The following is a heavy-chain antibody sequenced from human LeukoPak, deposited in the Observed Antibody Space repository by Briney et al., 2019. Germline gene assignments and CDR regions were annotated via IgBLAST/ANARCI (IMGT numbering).Heavy chain of an antibody. V-gene: IGHV1-2*02. Sequence: ASVKVSCKASGYTFTGYYMHWVRQAPGQGLEWMGWINPNSGGTNYAQKFQGRVTMTRDTSTSTVYMELSSLRSEDTTVYYCARAGYSYGMGDYWGQGTLVTVSS. D-gene: IGHD5-18*01. CDR2: INPNSGGT. CDR3: ARAGYSYGMGDY. J-gene: IGHJ4*02. CDR1: GYTFTGYY.